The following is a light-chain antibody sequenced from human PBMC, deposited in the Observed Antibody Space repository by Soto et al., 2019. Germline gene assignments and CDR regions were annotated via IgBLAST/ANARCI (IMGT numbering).Light chain of an antibody. Sequence: DIQMTQSPSSLSASVGDRVTITCQSSQDIKNYLNWYQQKPVKAPKLLIYEASNLETGVPSRFSGSGSGRSVTFNISSLQPEDIATYYCQQCDDFITFGGGTRIEIK. CDR2: EAS. J-gene: IGKJ4*01. CDR3: QQCDDFIT. V-gene: IGKV1-33*01. CDR1: QDIKNY.